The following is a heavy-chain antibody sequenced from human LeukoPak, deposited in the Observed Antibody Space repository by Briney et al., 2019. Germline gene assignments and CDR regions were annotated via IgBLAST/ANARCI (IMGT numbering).Heavy chain of an antibody. V-gene: IGHV4-31*03. CDR3: ARAVRGSYFDY. CDR2: IYYSGST. Sequence: SETLSLTCTVSGGSISSGGYYWSWIRQRPGKGLEWIGYIYYSGSTYYNPSLKSRVTISVDTSKNQFSLKLSSVTAADTAVYYCARAVRGSYFDYWGQGTLVTVSS. CDR1: GGSISSGGYY. J-gene: IGHJ4*02. D-gene: IGHD1-26*01.